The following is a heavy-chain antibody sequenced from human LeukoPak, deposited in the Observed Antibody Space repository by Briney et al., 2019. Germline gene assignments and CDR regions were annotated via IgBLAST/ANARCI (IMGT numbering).Heavy chain of an antibody. CDR3: AKDERNWNYNLASQTYD. CDR1: GFTFSSYA. D-gene: IGHD1-7*01. V-gene: IGHV3-23*01. Sequence: GGSLRLSCAASGFTFSSYAMSWVRQAPGKGLEWVSVVSGDGSGTYYADSVKGRFTVSRDNSKNTLYLQMSSLRAEDTAVYYCAKDERNWNYNLASQTYDWGQGTLVTVSS. J-gene: IGHJ4*02. CDR2: VSGDGSGT.